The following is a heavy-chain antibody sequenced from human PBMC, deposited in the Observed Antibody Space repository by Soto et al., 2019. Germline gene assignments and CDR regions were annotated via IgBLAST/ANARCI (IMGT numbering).Heavy chain of an antibody. D-gene: IGHD1-26*01. J-gene: IGHJ6*02. Sequence: VKVSCKASGYTISHYGIGWVRQAPGQGLEWMGWISAYNGNRHFAEGLRGRITMTTNTTTSTADMELRSLSSDDTAVYYCARGGQECSNSGCGYIYDGMDVWGQGTTVTVSS. CDR3: ARGGQECSNSGCGYIYDGMDV. CDR2: ISAYNGNR. CDR1: GYTISHYG. V-gene: IGHV1-18*01.